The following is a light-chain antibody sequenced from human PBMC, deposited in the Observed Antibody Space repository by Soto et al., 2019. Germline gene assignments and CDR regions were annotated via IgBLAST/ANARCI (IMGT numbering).Light chain of an antibody. CDR3: QMYNRTPRT. CDR2: AAS. V-gene: IGKV1-27*01. Sequence: DIQETQSPSSLSASVGDRVTITCRASQDISDHLGWYKHKPGKVPKLLIYAASTLQSGVPSRFSGGGSGTDFTLTISSLQPEDVATYYCQMYNRTPRTFGQGTRVELK. J-gene: IGKJ1*01. CDR1: QDISDH.